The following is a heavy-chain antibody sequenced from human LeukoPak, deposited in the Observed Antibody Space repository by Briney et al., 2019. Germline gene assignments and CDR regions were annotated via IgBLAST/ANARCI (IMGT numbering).Heavy chain of an antibody. CDR1: GGSISSYY. Sequence: SETLSLTCTVSGGSISSYYWSWIRQPPGKGLEWIGYIYYSGSTNYNPSLKSRVTISVDTSKNQFSLKLSSVTAADTAVYYCARPENVRQLAYYFDYWGQGTLVTVSS. CDR3: ARPENVRQLAYYFDY. CDR2: IYYSGST. D-gene: IGHD6-6*01. V-gene: IGHV4-59*01. J-gene: IGHJ4*02.